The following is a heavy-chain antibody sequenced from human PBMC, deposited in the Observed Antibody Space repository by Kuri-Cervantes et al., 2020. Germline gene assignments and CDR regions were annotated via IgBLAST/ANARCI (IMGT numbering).Heavy chain of an antibody. V-gene: IGHV4-4*09. D-gene: IGHD2-2*01. CDR2: ISNTGST. J-gene: IGHJ6*02. Sequence: GSVSGGPITTYYWSWIRQPPGKGLEWIGYISNTGSTDYNPSLKSRVTISVDTSKNQFSLKLSSVTAADTAVYYCARVRGGCSSTSCYWIFGMDVWGQGTTVTVSS. CDR1: GGPITTYY. CDR3: ARVRGGCSSTSCYWIFGMDV.